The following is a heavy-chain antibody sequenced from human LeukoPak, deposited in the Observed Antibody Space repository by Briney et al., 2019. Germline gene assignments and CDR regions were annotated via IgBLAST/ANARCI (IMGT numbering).Heavy chain of an antibody. J-gene: IGHJ4*02. CDR2: INHSGST. Sequence: SETLSLTCTVSGGSISSYYWSWIRQPPGKGLEWIGEINHSGSTNYNPSLKSRVTISVDTSKNQFSLKLSSVTAADTAVYYCARRSLVAATRRPFDYWGQGTLVTVSS. CDR1: GGSISSYY. D-gene: IGHD2-15*01. V-gene: IGHV4-34*01. CDR3: ARRSLVAATRRPFDY.